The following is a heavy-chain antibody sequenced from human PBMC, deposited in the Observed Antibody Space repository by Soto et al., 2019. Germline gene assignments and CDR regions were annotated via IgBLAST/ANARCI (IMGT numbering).Heavy chain of an antibody. J-gene: IGHJ3*02. CDR1: GYTFTSYI. CDR3: GRVRTRDYWSGYSPVDI. CDR2: INPSGGST. V-gene: IGHV1-46*01. D-gene: IGHD3-3*01. Sequence: QVLLAQSGAEVKKPGASVKVSCKTSGYTFTSYIIQWVRQAPGQGLEWVGMINPSGGSTNYAQKCQGRVTVTRDTSTSTVYKDLSSLRSEDTAVYYCGRVRTRDYWSGYSPVDIWGQGTMVTVSS.